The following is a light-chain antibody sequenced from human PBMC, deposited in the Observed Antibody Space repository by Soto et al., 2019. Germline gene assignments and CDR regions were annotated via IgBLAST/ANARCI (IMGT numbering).Light chain of an antibody. Sequence: QSALTQPASVSGSPGQSITISCTGTSSDIGAYNYVSWYQQHPGKAPKLMIYEVTNRPSGISNRFSGSRSGNTASLSISWLQAEDEADYYCSSFSSAIAFVFGTGTKVTVL. V-gene: IGLV2-14*01. CDR1: SSDIGAYNY. J-gene: IGLJ1*01. CDR2: EVT. CDR3: SSFSSAIAFV.